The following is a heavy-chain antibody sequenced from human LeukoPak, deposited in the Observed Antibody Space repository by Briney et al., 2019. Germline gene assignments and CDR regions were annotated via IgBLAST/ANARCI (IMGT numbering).Heavy chain of an antibody. CDR1: GYTFTSYA. J-gene: IGHJ5*02. Sequence: ASVKVSCKASGYTFTSYAMNWVRQVPGQGLEWMGWINTNTGNPTYAQGFTGRFVFSLDTSVSTAYLQISSLKAEDTAVYYCARDRAYCSSTSCYTFDPWGQGTLVTVSS. V-gene: IGHV7-4-1*02. CDR2: INTNTGNP. D-gene: IGHD2-2*02. CDR3: ARDRAYCSSTSCYTFDP.